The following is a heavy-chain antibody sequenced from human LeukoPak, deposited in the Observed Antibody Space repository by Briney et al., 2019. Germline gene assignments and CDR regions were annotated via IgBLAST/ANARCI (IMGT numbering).Heavy chain of an antibody. CDR3: ARAQHSGYERYQYYFDY. J-gene: IGHJ4*02. Sequence: GGSLRLSCAASGFTFSSYWMNWVRQAPGKGLVWVSRINSDGSSTNYADSVKGRFTISRDNAKNTLYLQMNSLRAEDTAVYYCARAQHSGYERYQYYFDYWGQGTLVTVSS. CDR1: GFTFSSYW. CDR2: INSDGSST. V-gene: IGHV3-74*01. D-gene: IGHD5-12*01.